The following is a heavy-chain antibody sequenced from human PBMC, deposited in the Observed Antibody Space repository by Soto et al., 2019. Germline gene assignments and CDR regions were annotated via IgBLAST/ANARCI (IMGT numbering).Heavy chain of an antibody. Sequence: GGSLRLSCAASGFTFSSYAMSWVRQAPGKGLEWVSAISGSGGSTYYADSVKGRFTISRDNSKNTLYLQMNSLRAEDTAVYYCAKDMVVVPAAGGGLDYWGQGTLVTVSS. V-gene: IGHV3-23*01. CDR3: AKDMVVVPAAGGGLDY. CDR2: ISGSGGST. CDR1: GFTFSSYA. J-gene: IGHJ4*02. D-gene: IGHD2-2*01.